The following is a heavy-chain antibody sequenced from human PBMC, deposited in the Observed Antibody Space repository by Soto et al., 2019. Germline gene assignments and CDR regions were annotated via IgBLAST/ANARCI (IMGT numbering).Heavy chain of an antibody. J-gene: IGHJ2*01. V-gene: IGHV4-30-4*01. Sequence: QVQLQESGPGLVKPSQTLSLTCTVSGGSISSGDYYWSWIRQPPGKGLEWIGYIYYSGSTYYNPSLKSRVTISVDTSKNQFSLKLSSVTAADTAVYYCARDMGVYGDYVRGRYFDLWGRGTLVTVSS. CDR1: GGSISSGDYY. CDR3: ARDMGVYGDYVRGRYFDL. D-gene: IGHD4-17*01. CDR2: IYYSGST.